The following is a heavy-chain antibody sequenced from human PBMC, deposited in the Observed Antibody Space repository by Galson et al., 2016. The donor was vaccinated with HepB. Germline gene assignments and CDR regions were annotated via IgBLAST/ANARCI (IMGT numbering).Heavy chain of an antibody. CDR1: GFSFSTYG. D-gene: IGHD6-13*01. J-gene: IGHJ6*03. CDR2: IWHDGSIK. Sequence: SLRLSCAASGFSFSTYGMHWVRQAPGKGLEWVAVIWHDGSIKYYGESVKGRFTISRDNSKNTLFLQMTALRVEDTAVYYRARDYSRSGPMYSYYYMDVWGKGTTVTVSS. CDR3: ARDYSRSGPMYSYYYMDV. V-gene: IGHV3-33*01.